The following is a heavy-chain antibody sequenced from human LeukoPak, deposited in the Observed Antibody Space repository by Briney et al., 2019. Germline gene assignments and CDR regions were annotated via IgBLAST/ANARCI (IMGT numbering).Heavy chain of an antibody. CDR3: ARRVTTVTPDWYFDL. J-gene: IGHJ2*01. V-gene: IGHV1-18*01. CDR1: GYTFTSYG. CDR2: ISAYNGNT. D-gene: IGHD4-17*01. Sequence: ASVKVSCKASGYTFTSYGISWVRQAPGQGLEWMGWISAYNGNTNYAQKLQGRVTMTTDTSTSTAYMELRSLRSEDTAVYYCARRVTTVTPDWYFDLWGRGTLVTVSS.